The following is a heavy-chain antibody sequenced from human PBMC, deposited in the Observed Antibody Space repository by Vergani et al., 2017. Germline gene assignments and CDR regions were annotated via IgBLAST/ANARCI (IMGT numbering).Heavy chain of an antibody. CDR3: ARDSSISWPYFYYYRDV. CDR2: INPNSGGT. J-gene: IGHJ6*03. D-gene: IGHD6-13*01. Sequence: QVQLVQSGAEVKKPGASVKVSCKASGYTFTGYYMHWVRQAPGQGLEWMGWINPNSGGTNYAQKFQGRVTMTRDTSISTAYMELSRLRSDDTAVYYCARDSSISWPYFYYYRDVWGKGTTVTVSS. V-gene: IGHV1-2*02. CDR1: GYTFTGYY.